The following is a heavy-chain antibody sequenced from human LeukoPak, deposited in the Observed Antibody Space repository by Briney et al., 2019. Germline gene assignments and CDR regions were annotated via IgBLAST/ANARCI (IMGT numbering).Heavy chain of an antibody. CDR3: ARDLGYYYDSSGYSFDY. CDR1: GFTFSSYG. CDR2: IWYDGSNK. V-gene: IGHV3-33*01. J-gene: IGHJ4*02. D-gene: IGHD3-22*01. Sequence: PGRSLRLSCAASGFTFSSYGMHWVRKAPGKGLEWVALIWYDGSNKYYADSVKGRFTISRDNSKNTLYLQMNSLRAEDTAVYYCARDLGYYYDSSGYSFDYWGQGTLVTVSS.